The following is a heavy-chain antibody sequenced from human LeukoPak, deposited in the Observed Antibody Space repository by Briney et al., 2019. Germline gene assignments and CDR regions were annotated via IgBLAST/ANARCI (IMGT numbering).Heavy chain of an antibody. CDR3: ARDSSLGLD. V-gene: IGHV3-64*01. J-gene: IGHJ4*02. CDR2: ISSNGGTT. CDR1: GFSFSNYD. Sequence: GGSLRLSCAASGFSFSNYDMYWVRQAPGKGLEYVSLISSNGGTTHYANSVKGRFTISRDNSKNTLYLQMDSLRTEDMAVYYCARDSSLGLDWGQGTLVTVSS. D-gene: IGHD3/OR15-3a*01.